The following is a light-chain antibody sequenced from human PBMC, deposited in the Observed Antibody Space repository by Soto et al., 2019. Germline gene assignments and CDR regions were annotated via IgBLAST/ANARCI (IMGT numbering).Light chain of an antibody. Sequence: DIQMTQSPSSLSASVGDRVTITCQASQDISNYLNWYQQKPGKATKLLIDDASNLETGVTSRFSGSGSGTDFTFTISSLQPEDIATYYCQQYDNLPLTFGGGTKVEIK. J-gene: IGKJ4*01. V-gene: IGKV1-33*01. CDR1: QDISNY. CDR2: DAS. CDR3: QQYDNLPLT.